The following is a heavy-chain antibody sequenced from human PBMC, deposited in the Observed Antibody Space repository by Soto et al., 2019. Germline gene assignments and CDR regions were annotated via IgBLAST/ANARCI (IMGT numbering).Heavy chain of an antibody. CDR3: ARDQKAEQQLVRSYYYGMDV. D-gene: IGHD6-13*01. V-gene: IGHV1-69*06. CDR2: IIPIFGTA. Sequence: SVKVSCKASGGTFSSYAISWVRQAPGQGLEWMGGIIPIFGTANYAQKFQGRVTITADKSTSTAYMELSSLRSEDTAVYYCARDQKAEQQLVRSYYYGMDVWGQGTTVTVSS. J-gene: IGHJ6*02. CDR1: GGTFSSYA.